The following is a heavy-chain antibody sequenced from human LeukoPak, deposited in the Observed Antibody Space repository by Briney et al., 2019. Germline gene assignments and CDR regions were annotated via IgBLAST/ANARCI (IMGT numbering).Heavy chain of an antibody. V-gene: IGHV4-30-2*01. CDR2: IYHSGST. D-gene: IGHD6-13*01. CDR1: GGSISRGGYY. J-gene: IGHJ4*02. CDR3: AREQQLGVGYFDY. Sequence: SETLSLTCTVSGGSISRGGYYWSWIRQPPGKGLEWIGYIYHSGSTYYNPSLKSRVTISVDRSKNQFSLKLSSVTAADTAVYYCAREQQLGVGYFDYWGQGTLVTVSS.